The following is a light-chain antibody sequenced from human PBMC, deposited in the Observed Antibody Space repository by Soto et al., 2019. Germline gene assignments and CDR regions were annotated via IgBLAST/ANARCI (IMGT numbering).Light chain of an antibody. CDR2: AAS. Sequence: DIQMTQSPSSLSASVGDRVTITCRASQSILSSLNWYQQKPGKAPKLLIYAASSLQSGVPSRFSGSGSGTDFTLTISSLQPEDFATYYCQQSYSTPLTFGGGTKVEIK. CDR3: QQSYSTPLT. J-gene: IGKJ4*01. CDR1: QSILSS. V-gene: IGKV1-39*01.